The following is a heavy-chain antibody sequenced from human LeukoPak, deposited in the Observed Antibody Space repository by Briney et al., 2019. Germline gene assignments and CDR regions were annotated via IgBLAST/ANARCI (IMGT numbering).Heavy chain of an antibody. Sequence: IPSETLSLTCTVSGGSISSYYWSWIRQPPGKGLEWIGYIYYSGSTLHNPSLKSRVTISVDTSKNQFSLKLSSVTAADTAVYYCARGVDTMIVVARAGDWFDPWGQGTLVTVSS. V-gene: IGHV4-59*01. J-gene: IGHJ5*02. CDR1: GGSISSYY. CDR3: ARGVDTMIVVARAGDWFDP. CDR2: IYYSGST. D-gene: IGHD3-22*01.